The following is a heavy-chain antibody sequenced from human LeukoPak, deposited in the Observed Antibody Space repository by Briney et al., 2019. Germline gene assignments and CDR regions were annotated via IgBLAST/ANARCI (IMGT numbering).Heavy chain of an antibody. CDR3: AKDMESGYDHPYYYYGMDV. CDR2: INSRSSFI. CDR1: GFTFSSYS. V-gene: IGHV3-21*01. Sequence: GGSLRLSCAASGFTFSSYSMNWVRQAPGKGLQWVASINSRSSFIWYADSLKGRFTISRDNAKNSLFLQMNSLRAEDTAVYYCAKDMESGYDHPYYYYGMDVWGQGTTVTVSS. D-gene: IGHD5-12*01. J-gene: IGHJ6*02.